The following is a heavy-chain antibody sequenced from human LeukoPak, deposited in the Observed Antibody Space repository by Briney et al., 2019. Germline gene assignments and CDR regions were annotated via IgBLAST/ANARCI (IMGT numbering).Heavy chain of an antibody. V-gene: IGHV3-21*01. J-gene: IGHJ6*03. Sequence: PGGSLRLSCAASGFTFSSYRMNWVRQAPGKGLEWVSSISSSGSHKYNADSVKGRFTISRDNAKNSLFLQMNSLRVEDTAVYYCAREGGSNGQPCYYYYMDVWGKGTTVTVSS. CDR3: AREGGSNGQPCYYYYMDV. CDR1: GFTFSSYR. CDR2: ISSSGSHK. D-gene: IGHD2-8*01.